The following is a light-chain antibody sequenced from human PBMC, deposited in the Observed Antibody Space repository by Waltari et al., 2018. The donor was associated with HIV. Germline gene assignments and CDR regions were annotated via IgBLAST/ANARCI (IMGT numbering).Light chain of an antibody. J-gene: IGLJ2*01. Sequence: NFMLTQPPSVSESPGKTVTISCPRRSGHLCSNYVQWYQQRPGSSPTSVIYENNKRPSGVPHRFSGSIDRSSNSASLTISGLMTEDEADYYCQSYDTNYYVVFGGGTKLTVL. CDR2: ENN. CDR3: QSYDTNYYVV. CDR1: SGHLCSNY. V-gene: IGLV6-57*01.